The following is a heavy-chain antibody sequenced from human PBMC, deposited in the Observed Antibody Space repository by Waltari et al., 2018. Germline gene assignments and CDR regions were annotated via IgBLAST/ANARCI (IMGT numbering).Heavy chain of an antibody. D-gene: IGHD3-10*01. CDR2: ISWNSASI. Sequence: EVQLVESGGGLVQPGRSLRLSCAASGFTFVDYAMHWVRQAPGKGLEWVSGISWNSASIGYADSVKGRFTSSRDNAKKSLFLQMNSLRGEDTAVYYCARGGGSGSYRGLDAFDIWGQGTMVTVSS. CDR1: GFTFVDYA. J-gene: IGHJ3*02. V-gene: IGHV3-9*01. CDR3: ARGGGSGSYRGLDAFDI.